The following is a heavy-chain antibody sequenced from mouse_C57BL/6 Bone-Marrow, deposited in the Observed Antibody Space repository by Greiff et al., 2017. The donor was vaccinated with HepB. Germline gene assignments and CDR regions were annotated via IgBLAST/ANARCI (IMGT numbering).Heavy chain of an antibody. CDR2: ISYDGSN. Sequence: DVKLQESGPGLVKPSQSLSLTCSVTGYSITSGYYWNWIRQFPGNKLEWMGYISYDGSNNYNPSLKNRISITRDTSKNQFFLKLNSVTTEDTATYYCARTGSSLYFDYWGQGTTLTVSS. CDR3: ARTGSSLYFDY. V-gene: IGHV3-6*01. J-gene: IGHJ2*01. CDR1: GYSITSGYY. D-gene: IGHD1-1*01.